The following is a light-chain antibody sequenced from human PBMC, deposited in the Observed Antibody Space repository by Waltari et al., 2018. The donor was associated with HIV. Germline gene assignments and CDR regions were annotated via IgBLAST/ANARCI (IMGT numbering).Light chain of an antibody. V-gene: IGLV10-54*04. Sequence: QAGLTQPPSVSKDLRQTATLPCPGNSNNVGNQGAAWQQRPPAHPPNLLSYRNNNRPSGISERFSASRSGNTASLTITGLQPEDEADYYCSTWDSSLSAGVFGGGTKLTVL. CDR1: SNNVGNQG. J-gene: IGLJ3*02. CDR2: RNN. CDR3: STWDSSLSAGV.